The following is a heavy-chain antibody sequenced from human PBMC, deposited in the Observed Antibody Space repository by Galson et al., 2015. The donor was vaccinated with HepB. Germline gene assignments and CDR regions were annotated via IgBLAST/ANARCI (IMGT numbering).Heavy chain of an antibody. V-gene: IGHV4-34*01. CDR3: ARAGVRGASG. CDR1: GGSFSGYY. D-gene: IGHD3-10*02. Sequence: SETLSLTCAVYGGSFSGYYWSWIRQPPGKGLEWIGEINHSGSTNYNPSLKSRVTISVDTSKNQFSLKLSSVTAADTAVYYCARAGVRGASGWGQGTLVTVSS. J-gene: IGHJ4*02. CDR2: INHSGST.